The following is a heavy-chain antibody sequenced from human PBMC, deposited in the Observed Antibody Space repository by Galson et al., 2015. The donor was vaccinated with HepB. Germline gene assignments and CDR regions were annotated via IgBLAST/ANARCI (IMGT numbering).Heavy chain of an antibody. CDR2: ISGSGGST. D-gene: IGHD3-3*01. J-gene: IGHJ6*03. CDR1: GFTFSSYA. Sequence: SLRLSCAASGFTFSSYAMSWVRQAPGKGLEWVSAISGSGGSTYYADSVKGRFTISRDNSKNTLYLQMNSLRAEDTAVYYCAKDRTEWLFDHYYYYYMDVWGKGTTVTVSS. V-gene: IGHV3-23*01. CDR3: AKDRTEWLFDHYYYYYMDV.